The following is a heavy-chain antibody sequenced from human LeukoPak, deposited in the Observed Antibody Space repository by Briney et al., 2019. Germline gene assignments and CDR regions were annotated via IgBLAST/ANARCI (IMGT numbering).Heavy chain of an antibody. Sequence: ASVKVSCKASGYTFTGYYMHWVRQAPGQGLEWMEWINPNSGGTNYAQKFQGRVTITRDTSASTAYMELSSLRSEDTAVYYCARLPYSSGWYAFDYWGQGTLVTVSS. V-gene: IGHV1-2*02. D-gene: IGHD6-19*01. CDR1: GYTFTGYY. CDR3: ARLPYSSGWYAFDY. CDR2: INPNSGGT. J-gene: IGHJ4*02.